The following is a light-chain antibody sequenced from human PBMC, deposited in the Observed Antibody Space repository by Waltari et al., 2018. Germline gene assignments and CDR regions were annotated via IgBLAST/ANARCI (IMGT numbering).Light chain of an antibody. CDR3: SSYAGSNSHV. J-gene: IGLJ1*01. CDR2: EVS. Sequence: QPALTQPPSASGSPGQSVTMSCTGTSADGGGYNYVSWYQQHPGTVPKLIIYEVSERPSGVPHRFSGSKSGNTASLTVSGLQAEDEADYYCSSYAGSNSHVFGTGTRVTVL. CDR1: SADGGGYNY. V-gene: IGLV2-8*01.